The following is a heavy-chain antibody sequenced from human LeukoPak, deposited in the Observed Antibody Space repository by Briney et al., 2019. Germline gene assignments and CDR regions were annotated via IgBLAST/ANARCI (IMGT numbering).Heavy chain of an antibody. CDR1: GFTFDDYA. D-gene: IGHD4-11*01. CDR2: ISWNSGSI. V-gene: IGHV3-9*01. J-gene: IGHJ6*03. Sequence: GGSLRLSCAASGFTFDDYAMHWVRQAPGKGLEWVSGISWNSGSIGYADSVKGRFTISRDNAKNSLYLQLNNLRAEDTAVYYCARDRGAVTPRGYYYYLDAWGRGTTVTVSS. CDR3: ARDRGAVTPRGYYYYLDA.